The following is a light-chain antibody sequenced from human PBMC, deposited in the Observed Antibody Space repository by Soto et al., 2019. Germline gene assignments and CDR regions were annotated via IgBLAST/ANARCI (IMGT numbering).Light chain of an antibody. CDR2: GAS. J-gene: IGKJ1*01. CDR1: ESVRTS. Sequence: EIVLTQSPATLSVSPGERATLSCRASESVRTSLAWYQQKPGRSPSLLIYGASNRATGLPARFSGSGSGTEFTLTISSLQYEDFAVYYCQQYSDWPRTFGQGTKLEFK. V-gene: IGKV3-15*01. CDR3: QQYSDWPRT.